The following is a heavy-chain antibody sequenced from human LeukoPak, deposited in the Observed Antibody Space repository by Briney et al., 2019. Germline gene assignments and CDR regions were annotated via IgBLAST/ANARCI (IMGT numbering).Heavy chain of an antibody. CDR3: AKANWISNADAVW. CDR2: TRGGGET. D-gene: IGHD1-1*01. J-gene: IGHJ4*02. CDR1: GFTFSSYA. Sequence: GGSLRLSCAASGFTFSSYAMSWVRQAPARGLEWVSSTRGGGETFYADSVKGRFTVSRDDSRNTVYLQMNNLRVEETAVYYCAKANWISNADAVWWGQGALVTVSS. V-gene: IGHV3-23*01.